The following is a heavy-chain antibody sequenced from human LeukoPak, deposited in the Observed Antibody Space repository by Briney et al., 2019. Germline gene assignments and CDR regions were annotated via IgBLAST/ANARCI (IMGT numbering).Heavy chain of an antibody. V-gene: IGHV3-7*01. CDR1: GFTFSSYW. J-gene: IGHJ1*01. CDR2: IKQDGSEK. Sequence: GGSLRLSCAASGFTFSSYWMSWVRQAPGKGLEWVANIKQDGSEKYYVDSVKGRFTISRDNAKNSLYLQMSSLRADDTAVYYCARDRLLYYYGSGPTGHFQHWGQGTLVTV. CDR3: ARDRLLYYYGSGPTGHFQH. D-gene: IGHD3-22*01.